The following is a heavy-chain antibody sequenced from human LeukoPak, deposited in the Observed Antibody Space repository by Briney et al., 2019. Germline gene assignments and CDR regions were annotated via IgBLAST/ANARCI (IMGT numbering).Heavy chain of an antibody. J-gene: IGHJ4*02. CDR2: INNDGTVT. D-gene: IGHD6-19*01. CDR1: GFTFSKYW. CDR3: ATKQWLAPPPDS. Sequence: GGPLRLSCAASGFTFSKYWMLWVRQAPGKGLESVSRINNDGTVTTYADSVKGRFTVSRDNADNTMFLQMNSVRDEDTAVYYCATKQWLAPPPDSWGQGSPVTVSS. V-gene: IGHV3-74*01.